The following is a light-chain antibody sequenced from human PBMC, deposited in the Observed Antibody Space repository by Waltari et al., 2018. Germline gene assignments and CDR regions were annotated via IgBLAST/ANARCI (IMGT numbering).Light chain of an antibody. J-gene: IGKJ2*01. CDR3: QQRRNWPPT. Sequence: DIVLTQSPATLSLSPGERATLSCRASQDVGGFIAWYQQRPDQAPRLLIYDTSNRGSGIPTRFSGSGSGTDFTLTISSLEPEDFAHYYCQQRRNWPPTFGQGTSVE. V-gene: IGKV3-11*01. CDR2: DTS. CDR1: QDVGGF.